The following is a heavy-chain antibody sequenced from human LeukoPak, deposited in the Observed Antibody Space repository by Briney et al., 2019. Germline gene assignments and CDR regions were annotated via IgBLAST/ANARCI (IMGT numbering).Heavy chain of an antibody. CDR3: ANGPYYGSGSYYIVPFDY. D-gene: IGHD3-10*01. CDR2: ISGSGGST. Sequence: GGSLRISRAASGFTFSSYAMSWVRQAPGKGLEWVSAISGSGGSTYYADSVKGRFTISRDNYKNTLYLQMNSLRAEDTAVYYCANGPYYGSGSYYIVPFDYWGRGTLVTVSS. V-gene: IGHV3-23*01. CDR1: GFTFSSYA. J-gene: IGHJ4*02.